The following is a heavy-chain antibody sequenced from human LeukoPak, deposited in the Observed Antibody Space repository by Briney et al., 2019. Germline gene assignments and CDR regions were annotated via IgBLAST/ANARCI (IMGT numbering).Heavy chain of an antibody. CDR3: ARVNINNWHSCDY. CDR1: GGSISSNNW. J-gene: IGHJ4*02. D-gene: IGHD1-1*01. V-gene: IGHV4-4*02. Sequence: PSGTLSLTCAVSGGSISSNNWWGWVRQPPGKGLEWIGEIYHSGSPDYNPSLKSRVTISVDKSRNHFSLNLSSVTAADTAVYYCARVNINNWHSCDYWGQGTLVTVSS. CDR2: IYHSGSP.